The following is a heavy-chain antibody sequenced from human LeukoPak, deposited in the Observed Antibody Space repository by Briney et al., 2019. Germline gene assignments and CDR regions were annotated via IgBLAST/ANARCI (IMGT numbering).Heavy chain of an antibody. Sequence: SETLSLTCAVYGGSFSGYYWNWIRQPPGKGLEWIGEINHSGSTNYNPSLKSRVTISVDTSENQFSLKVNSVTAADTAVYYCATRPTPPYYYYYMDVWGKGTTVTVSS. CDR1: GGSFSGYY. CDR2: INHSGST. CDR3: ATRPTPPYYYYYMDV. V-gene: IGHV4-34*01. J-gene: IGHJ6*03. D-gene: IGHD4-23*01.